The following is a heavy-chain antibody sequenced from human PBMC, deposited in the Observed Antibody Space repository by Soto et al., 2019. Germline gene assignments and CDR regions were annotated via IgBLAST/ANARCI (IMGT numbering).Heavy chain of an antibody. CDR3: ARGGDGFWALWSPFDY. CDR1: GFTFSSYS. J-gene: IGHJ4*02. D-gene: IGHD3-3*01. CDR2: ISSSSSTI. Sequence: ESGGGLVQPGGSLRLSCAASGFTFSSYSMNWVRQAPGKGLEWVSYISSSSSTIYYADSVKGRFTISRDNAKNSLYLQMNSLRAEDTAVYYCARGGDGFWALWSPFDYWGQGTLVTVSS. V-gene: IGHV3-48*01.